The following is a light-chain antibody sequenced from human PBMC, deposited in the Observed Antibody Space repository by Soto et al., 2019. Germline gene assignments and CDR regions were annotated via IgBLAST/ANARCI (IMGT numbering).Light chain of an antibody. V-gene: IGKV1-5*01. CDR3: LQYSSHPCT. Sequence: DIQMTQFPSTLTPSVGDRVTITCRASRSISDWLAWYQQKPGKAPKLLIFDASTLKSGVSSRFSGSGSGTEFTLTITGLQSEDVATYYCLQYSSHPCTFGQGTKVDIK. CDR1: RSISDW. J-gene: IGKJ1*01. CDR2: DAS.